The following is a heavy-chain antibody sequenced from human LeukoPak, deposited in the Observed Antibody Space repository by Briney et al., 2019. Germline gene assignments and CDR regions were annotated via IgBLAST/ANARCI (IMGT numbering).Heavy chain of an antibody. J-gene: IGHJ4*02. CDR2: IYTSGST. D-gene: IGHD5-12*01. CDR3: ASQLGRDIVATMDEAFDY. CDR1: GGSIGSYY. Sequence: SETLSLTCTVSGGSIGSYYWSWIRQPAGKGLEWIGRIYTSGSTYYNPSLKSRVTISVDTSKNQFSLKLSSVTAADTAVYYCASQLGRDIVATMDEAFDYWGQGTLVTVSS. V-gene: IGHV4-4*07.